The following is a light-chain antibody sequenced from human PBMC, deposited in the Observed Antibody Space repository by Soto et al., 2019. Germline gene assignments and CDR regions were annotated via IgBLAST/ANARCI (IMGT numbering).Light chain of an antibody. J-gene: IGKJ1*01. Sequence: EIVMTQSPATWSVSPGERATVPCRASQSVRNNLAWYQQKPGQAPRLLIYGASTRATGIPARFSGSGYGTEFTLTISSVQSEDFAVYYCQQYNNWLQTFGQGTKVDIK. CDR3: QQYNNWLQT. V-gene: IGKV3-15*01. CDR2: GAS. CDR1: QSVRNN.